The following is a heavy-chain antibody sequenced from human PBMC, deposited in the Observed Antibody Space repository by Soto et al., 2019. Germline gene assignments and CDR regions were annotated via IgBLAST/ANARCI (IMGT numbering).Heavy chain of an antibody. CDR2: IYSGGST. V-gene: IGHV3-53*01. J-gene: IGHJ1*01. CDR3: ARDRVESGYPEYFQH. D-gene: IGHD3-22*01. Sequence: EVQLVESGGGLIQPGGSLRLSCAASGFTVSSNYMSWVRQAPGKGLEWVSVIYSGGSTYYADSVMGRFTISRDNSKNTLYLQMNSLRAEDTAVYYCARDRVESGYPEYFQHWGQGSLVTVSS. CDR1: GFTVSSNY.